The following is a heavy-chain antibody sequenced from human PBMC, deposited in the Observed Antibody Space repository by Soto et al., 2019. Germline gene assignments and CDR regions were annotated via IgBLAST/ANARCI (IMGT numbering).Heavy chain of an antibody. D-gene: IGHD6-19*01. J-gene: IGHJ4*02. Sequence: SETLSLTCTVSGGSISSSDYYWSWIRQHPGKGLEWIGYISNSGSTYSNPSLESRVTISLDTSKNQFSPRLTSLTAADTAVYYCARDLGSEQWFFDSWGQGTLVTVS. CDR1: GGSISSSDYY. V-gene: IGHV4-31*03. CDR2: ISNSGST. CDR3: ARDLGSEQWFFDS.